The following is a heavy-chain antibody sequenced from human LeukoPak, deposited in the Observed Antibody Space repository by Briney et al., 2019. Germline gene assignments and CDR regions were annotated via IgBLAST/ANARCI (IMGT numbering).Heavy chain of an antibody. CDR2: IYYSGGT. CDR3: ARHVGGFHHSWFDP. V-gene: IGHV4-39*01. Sequence: SETLSLTCTVSGGSISSSSYYWGWIRQPPGKGLEWIGSIYYSGGTYYNPSLKSRVTISVDTSKNQFSLKQSSVTAADTAVYYCARHVGGFHHSWFDPWGQGTLVTVSP. J-gene: IGHJ5*02. CDR1: GGSISSSSYY. D-gene: IGHD2-21*01.